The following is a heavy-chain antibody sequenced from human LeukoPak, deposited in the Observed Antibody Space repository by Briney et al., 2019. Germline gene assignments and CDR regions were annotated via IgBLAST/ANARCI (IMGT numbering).Heavy chain of an antibody. CDR3: ASKGSGSFHAFDI. CDR1: GFTFSSYG. J-gene: IGHJ3*02. D-gene: IGHD3-10*01. V-gene: IGHV3-30*02. Sequence: GGSLRLSCAASGFTFSSYGMHWVRQAPGKGLEWVAFIRYDGSNKYYADSVKGRFTISRDNSKNTLYLQMNSLRAEDTAVYYCASKGSGSFHAFDIWGQGTMVTVSS. CDR2: IRYDGSNK.